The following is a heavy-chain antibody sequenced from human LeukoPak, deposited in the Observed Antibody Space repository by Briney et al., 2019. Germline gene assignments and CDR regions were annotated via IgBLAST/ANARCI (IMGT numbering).Heavy chain of an antibody. CDR2: IYHSGST. D-gene: IGHD4-23*01. CDR3: ARNGGNSDFDY. V-gene: IGHV4-4*02. Sequence: KPSETLSLTCAVSGGSISSSSGNCWTWVRQPPGKGLEWIGEIYHSGSTNYNLSLKSRVTMLLDKSKNQFSLKLSSVTAADTAVYYCARNGGNSDFDYWGQGTLVTVSS. J-gene: IGHJ4*02. CDR1: GGSISSSSGNC.